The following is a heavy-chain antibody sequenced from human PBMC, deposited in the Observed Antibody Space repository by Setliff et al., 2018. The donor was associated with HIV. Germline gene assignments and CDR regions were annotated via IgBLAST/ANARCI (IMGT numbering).Heavy chain of an antibody. V-gene: IGHV4-59*08. J-gene: IGHJ4*02. D-gene: IGHD1-26*01. CDR2: ISYSGNT. Sequence: SETLSLTCTVSGGSISSHYWSWIRQPPGKGLEWIGSISYSGNTYYHPSLQSRVTKSVDTSKNQFSLKLSSVTAADTAVYYCARSSPRFSGSYFDSWGQGTLVTAPQ. CDR3: ARSSPRFSGSYFDS. CDR1: GGSISSHY.